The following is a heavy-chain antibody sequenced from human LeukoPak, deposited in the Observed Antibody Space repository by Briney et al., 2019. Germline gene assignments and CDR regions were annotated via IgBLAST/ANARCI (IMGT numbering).Heavy chain of an antibody. CDR1: GFIVSSYS. Sequence: GGSLRLSCAASGFIVSSYSMTWVRQASGRGLECVSVIDSDGNTYYADSVQGRFTISRDRTQSTLYLHMNSLRIDDTALYYCARVRDGSVRGGFDLWGQGTLVSVSS. J-gene: IGHJ3*01. V-gene: IGHV3-53*05. D-gene: IGHD3-10*01. CDR2: IDSDGNT. CDR3: ARVRDGSVRGGFDL.